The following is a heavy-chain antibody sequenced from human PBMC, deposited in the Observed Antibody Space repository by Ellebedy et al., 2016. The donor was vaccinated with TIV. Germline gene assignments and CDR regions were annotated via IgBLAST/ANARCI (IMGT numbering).Heavy chain of an antibody. Sequence: AASVKVSCKASGGTFSSYAISWVRQAPGQGLEWMGGIIPIFGTANYAQKLQGRVTITADESTSTAYMELSSLRSEDTAVYYCARDGSDYYDSSGYYAFDYWGQGTLVTVSS. J-gene: IGHJ4*02. V-gene: IGHV1-69*13. CDR1: GGTFSSYA. CDR2: IIPIFGTA. D-gene: IGHD3-22*01. CDR3: ARDGSDYYDSSGYYAFDY.